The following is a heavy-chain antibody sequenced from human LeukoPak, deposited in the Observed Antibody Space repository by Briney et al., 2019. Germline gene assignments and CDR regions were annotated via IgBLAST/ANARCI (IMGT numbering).Heavy chain of an antibody. Sequence: GGSLRLSCAASGFTFSSYWMSWVRQAPGKGLEWVANIKQDGSEKYYVDSVKGRFTISRDNAKSSLYLQMNSLRAEDTAVYYCARHSGWYYYYYMDVWGKGTTVTVSS. J-gene: IGHJ6*03. CDR1: GFTFSSYW. V-gene: IGHV3-7*01. CDR2: IKQDGSEK. CDR3: ARHSGWYYYYYMDV. D-gene: IGHD6-19*01.